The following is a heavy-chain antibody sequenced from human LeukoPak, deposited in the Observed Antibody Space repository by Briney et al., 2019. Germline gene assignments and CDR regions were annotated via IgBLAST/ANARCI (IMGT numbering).Heavy chain of an antibody. D-gene: IGHD1-26*01. Sequence: GGSLRLSCSASGFTVSSNYMSWVRQAPGKGLEWVSVIYSGGSTYYADSVKGRFTISRDNSKNTLYLQMNSLRAEDTAVYYCAREWELLHRGEGNDAFDIWGQGTMVTVSS. J-gene: IGHJ3*02. CDR3: AREWELLHRGEGNDAFDI. CDR2: IYSGGST. V-gene: IGHV3-53*01. CDR1: GFTVSSNY.